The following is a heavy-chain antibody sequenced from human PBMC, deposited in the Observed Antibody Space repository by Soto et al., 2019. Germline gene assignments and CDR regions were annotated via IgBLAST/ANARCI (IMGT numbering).Heavy chain of an antibody. D-gene: IGHD3-22*01. CDR3: ARHDSSGYFHFEY. V-gene: IGHV5-51*01. CDR1: GYSFPSYW. Sequence: GESLKISCKGSGYSFPSYWIAWVRQMPGKGLEWVGTIYPGDSDTRYSPSVQGQVTISADKSFSTAYLEWSSLKASDTAIYYCARHDSSGYFHFEYCGQGTPVTVSS. J-gene: IGHJ4*01. CDR2: IYPGDSDT.